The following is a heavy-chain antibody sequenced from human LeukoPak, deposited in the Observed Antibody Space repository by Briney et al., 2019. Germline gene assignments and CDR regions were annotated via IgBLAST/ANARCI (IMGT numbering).Heavy chain of an antibody. CDR1: GGSLSSYY. CDR3: ARDPGGAGGNYGMDV. V-gene: IGHV4-59*01. CDR2: IFHTGTT. D-gene: IGHD1-26*01. J-gene: IGHJ6*02. Sequence: SETLSLTCSISGGSLSSYYWSWIRQAPGKGLEWIGFIFHTGTTNYSPSFQRRATISLDTSKNQVSLRLTFVTAADTAVYFCARDPGGAGGNYGMDVWGQGTTVTVSS.